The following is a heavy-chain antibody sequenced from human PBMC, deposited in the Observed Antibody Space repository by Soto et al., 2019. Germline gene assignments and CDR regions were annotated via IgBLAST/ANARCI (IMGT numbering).Heavy chain of an antibody. Sequence: GGSLRLSCAASGFTFSSYGMHWVRQAPGKGLEWVAVISYDGSNKYYADSVKGRFTISRDNSKNTLYLQMNSLRAEDTAVYYCAKKMSKGSSHWEYYFYYWGQGTQVTVSS. J-gene: IGHJ4*02. CDR2: ISYDGSNK. V-gene: IGHV3-30*18. D-gene: IGHD1-26*01. CDR1: GFTFSSYG. CDR3: AKKMSKGSSHWEYYFYY.